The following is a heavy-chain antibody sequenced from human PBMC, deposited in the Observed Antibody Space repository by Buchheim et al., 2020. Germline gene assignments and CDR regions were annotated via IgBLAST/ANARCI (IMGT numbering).Heavy chain of an antibody. CDR2: ISYDGRNK. CDR3: ARVLSVEALFDY. J-gene: IGHJ4*02. CDR1: GFTLRNYA. V-gene: IGHV3-30*03. Sequence: QVQLVESGGGVVQPGRSLRLSCAASGFTLRNYAMHWVRQAPGKGLEWVAVISYDGRNKYSADSVKGRFTISRDNSKNTLYLQMNSLRDEDTAVYYCARVLSVEALFDYWGQGTL.